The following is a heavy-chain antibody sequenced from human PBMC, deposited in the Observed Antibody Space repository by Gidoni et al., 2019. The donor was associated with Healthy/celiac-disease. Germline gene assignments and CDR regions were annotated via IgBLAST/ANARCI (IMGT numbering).Heavy chain of an antibody. CDR2: IWYDGSNK. CDR1: GFTFSSYG. D-gene: IGHD3-9*01. V-gene: IGHV3-33*01. J-gene: IGHJ4*02. Sequence: QVQLVESGGGVVQPGRSLRLSCAASGFTFSSYGMHWVRQAPGKGLEWVAVIWYDGSNKYYADSVKGRFTISRDNSKNTLYLQMNSLRAEDTAVYYCARAPSIRYFDWLLRTQMDYWGQGTLVTVSS. CDR3: ARAPSIRYFDWLLRTQMDY.